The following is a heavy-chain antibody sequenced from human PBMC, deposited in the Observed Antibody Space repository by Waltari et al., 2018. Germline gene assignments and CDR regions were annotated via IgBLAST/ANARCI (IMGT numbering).Heavy chain of an antibody. D-gene: IGHD6-13*01. V-gene: IGHV1-46*03. CDR1: GYTFTSYY. Sequence: QVQLVQSGAEVKKPGASVKVSCKASGYTFTSYYMHWVRQAPGQGLEWMGIINPSGGSTSYAQKFQGRVTMTRDTSTSTVYMELSSLRSEDTAVYYCARVGGQQLVPYYFDYWGQGTLVTVSS. CDR3: ARVGGQQLVPYYFDY. CDR2: INPSGGST. J-gene: IGHJ4*02.